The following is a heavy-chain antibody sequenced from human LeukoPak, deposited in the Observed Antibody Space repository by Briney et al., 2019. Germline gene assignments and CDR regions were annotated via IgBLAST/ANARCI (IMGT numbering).Heavy chain of an antibody. Sequence: ASVEVSCKVSGYTLTELSMHWVRQAPGKGLEWMGGFDPEDGETIYAQKFQGRVTMTEDTSTDTAYMELSSLRSEDTAVYYCATLFPAHSGSYYGAGVDYWGQGTLVTVSS. D-gene: IGHD1-26*01. J-gene: IGHJ4*02. CDR3: ATLFPAHSGSYYGAGVDY. V-gene: IGHV1-24*01. CDR1: GYTLTELS. CDR2: FDPEDGET.